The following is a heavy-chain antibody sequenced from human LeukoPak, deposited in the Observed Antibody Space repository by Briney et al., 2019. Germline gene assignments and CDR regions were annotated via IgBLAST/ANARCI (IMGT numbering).Heavy chain of an antibody. V-gene: IGHV4-34*01. CDR3: ARGGDYFDIRNFDS. J-gene: IGHJ4*02. Sequence: PSETLSLTCAVYGGSFSGYYWSWIRQPPGKGLEWIGEINHSGSTNYNPSLKSRVTISVDTSKNQFSLKLSSVTAADTAVYYCARGGDYFDIRNFDSCGQGILVTVSA. CDR1: GGSFSGYY. CDR2: INHSGST. D-gene: IGHD3-9*01.